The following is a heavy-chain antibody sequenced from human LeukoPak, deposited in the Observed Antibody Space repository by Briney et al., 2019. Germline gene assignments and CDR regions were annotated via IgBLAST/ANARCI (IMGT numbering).Heavy chain of an antibody. V-gene: IGHV3-7*01. CDR1: GFTFSSYS. CDR3: ARDPPHRFTMIEKDS. Sequence: GGSLRLSCAASGFTFSSYSMMWVRQAPGKGLEWVANINEDGSRKNYLDSVKGRFTISRDNTKNSVYLQMNSLRADDTAVYYCARDPPHRFTMIEKDSWGQGILVTVSS. CDR2: INEDGSRK. J-gene: IGHJ4*02. D-gene: IGHD3-22*01.